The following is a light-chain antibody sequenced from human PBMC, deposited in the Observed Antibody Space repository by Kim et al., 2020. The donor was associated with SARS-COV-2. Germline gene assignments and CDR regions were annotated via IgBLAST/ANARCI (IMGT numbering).Light chain of an antibody. J-gene: IGLJ2*01. Sequence: SYELTQPPSVSVSPGQTASITCSGVKLGDKYVYWYQQKPGQSPVVVIYQDSKRPSGIPERFSGSNSGNTATLTISGTQAMDEADYYCQAWDSSTVVFGGG. V-gene: IGLV3-1*01. CDR1: KLGDKY. CDR3: QAWDSSTVV. CDR2: QDS.